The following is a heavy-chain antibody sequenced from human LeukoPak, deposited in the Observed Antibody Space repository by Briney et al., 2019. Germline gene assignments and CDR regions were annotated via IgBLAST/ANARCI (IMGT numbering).Heavy chain of an antibody. CDR2: IYGGGDT. CDR1: GFTVTDNY. CDR3: AKHWIAAAGTLVH. Sequence: GGSLRLSCAASGFTVTDNYMNWVRQSSGKGLEWVSVIYGGGDTNYADSVKGRFTISRDNSKNTLYLQMNSLRAEDTAVYYCAKHWIAAAGTLVHWGQGTLVTVSS. J-gene: IGHJ4*02. V-gene: IGHV3-53*01. D-gene: IGHD6-13*01.